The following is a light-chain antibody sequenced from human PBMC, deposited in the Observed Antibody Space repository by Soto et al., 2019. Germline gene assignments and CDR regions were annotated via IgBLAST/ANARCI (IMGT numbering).Light chain of an antibody. CDR2: GAS. CDR3: QQYNDWPPWT. Sequence: EILMTQSPATLSVSPGDRATLSCRASQSVSNNLAWYQQRPGQAPRLLIYGASTRAIGIPARFSGSGSGTEFTLTISSLQSEDFAVYYRQQYNDWPPWTFGQGTKVEIK. J-gene: IGKJ1*01. V-gene: IGKV3-15*01. CDR1: QSVSNN.